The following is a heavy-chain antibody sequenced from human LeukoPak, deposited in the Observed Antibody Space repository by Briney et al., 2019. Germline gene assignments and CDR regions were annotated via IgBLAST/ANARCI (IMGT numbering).Heavy chain of an antibody. Sequence: GGSLRLSCAASGFTFSTYTMNWVRQAPGKGLEWVSSVSSSSNNINYADSVKGRFTISRDNAMNSVHLQMNSLRVEDTAVYYCARGYQRPDYWGQGTLITVSS. CDR1: GFTFSTYT. CDR2: VSSSSNNI. J-gene: IGHJ4*02. V-gene: IGHV3-21*01. D-gene: IGHD2-2*01. CDR3: ARGYQRPDY.